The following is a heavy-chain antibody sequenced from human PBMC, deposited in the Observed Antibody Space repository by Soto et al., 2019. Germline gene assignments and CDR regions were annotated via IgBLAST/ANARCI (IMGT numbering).Heavy chain of an antibody. CDR3: AKEVDYGDYVYYYYGMDV. V-gene: IGHV3-23*01. CDR2: ISGSGGTT. CDR1: GFTFENYA. Sequence: GGSLRLSCVASGFTFENYAMSWVRQAPGKGLEWVSAISGSGGTTYYSDSVKGRFTISRDNSNNTLYLQMNSLRAEDTAVYYCAKEVDYGDYVYYYYGMDVWGQGTTVTVSS. D-gene: IGHD4-17*01. J-gene: IGHJ6*02.